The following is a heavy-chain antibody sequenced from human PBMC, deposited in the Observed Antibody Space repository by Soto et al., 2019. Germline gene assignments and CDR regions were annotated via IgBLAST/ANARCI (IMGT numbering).Heavy chain of an antibody. D-gene: IGHD3-10*01. CDR2: ISWNSGSI. Sequence: GGSLRLSCAASGFTFDDYAMHWVRQAPGKGLEWVSGISWNSGSIGYADSVKGRFTISRDNAKNSLYLQMNSLRAEDTALYYCAKSQQYYYGSGSQTYYFDYWGQGTLVTVSS. J-gene: IGHJ4*02. CDR1: GFTFDDYA. V-gene: IGHV3-9*01. CDR3: AKSQQYYYGSGSQTYYFDY.